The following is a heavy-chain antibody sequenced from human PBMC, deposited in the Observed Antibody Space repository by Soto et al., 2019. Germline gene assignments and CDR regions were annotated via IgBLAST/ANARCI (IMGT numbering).Heavy chain of an antibody. D-gene: IGHD3-3*01. V-gene: IGHV1-2*02. CDR3: ARTLKRITIFCVVSPDPFFDY. CDR1: GYTFTGYY. Sequence: ASVKVSCKASGYTFTGYYMHWVRQAPGQGLEWMGWINPNSGGTNYAQKFQGRVTMTRDTSISTAYMELSRLRSDDTAVYYCARTLKRITIFCVVSPDPFFDYWGQGTLVTVSS. J-gene: IGHJ4*02. CDR2: INPNSGGT.